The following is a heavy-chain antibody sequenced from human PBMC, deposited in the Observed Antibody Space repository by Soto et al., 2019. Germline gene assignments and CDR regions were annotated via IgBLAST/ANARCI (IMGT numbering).Heavy chain of an antibody. Sequence: GGSLRLSCAASGFTFSSYSMNWVRQAPGKGLEWVSSISSSSSYIYYADSVKGRFTISRDNAKNSLYLQMNSLRAEDTAVYYCARDPADGVPARGWGQGTLVTVSS. J-gene: IGHJ4*02. CDR2: ISSSSSYI. D-gene: IGHD2-2*01. CDR3: ARDPADGVPARG. V-gene: IGHV3-21*01. CDR1: GFTFSSYS.